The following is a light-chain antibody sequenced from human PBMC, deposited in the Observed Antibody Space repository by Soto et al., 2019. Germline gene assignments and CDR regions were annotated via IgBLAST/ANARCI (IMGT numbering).Light chain of an antibody. V-gene: IGLV1-44*01. CDR2: RNN. Sequence: QSVLTQPPSASGTPGQRVTISCSGSSSNIGSNTVNWYQQLPGTAPKLLIFRNNERPSGVPDRFSGSKSGTSASLAISGLQSEEEADYYCAAWDDSLNGPVFGRGTKLTVL. CDR1: SSNIGSNT. CDR3: AAWDDSLNGPV. J-gene: IGLJ3*02.